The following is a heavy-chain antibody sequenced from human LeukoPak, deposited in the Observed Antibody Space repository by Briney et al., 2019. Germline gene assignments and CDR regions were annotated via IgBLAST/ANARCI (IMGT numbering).Heavy chain of an antibody. CDR1: GGTFSSYA. D-gene: IGHD4-11*01. Sequence: SVKVSCKASGGTFSSYAISWVRQAPARGLEWVGGIIPIFGTANYAQKFQGRVTNTTDESTSTAYMELSSLRSEDTAVYYCATPPTTVTGMGYYYYMDVWGKGTTVTVSS. CDR3: ATPPTTVTGMGYYYYMDV. V-gene: IGHV1-69*05. J-gene: IGHJ6*03. CDR2: IIPIFGTA.